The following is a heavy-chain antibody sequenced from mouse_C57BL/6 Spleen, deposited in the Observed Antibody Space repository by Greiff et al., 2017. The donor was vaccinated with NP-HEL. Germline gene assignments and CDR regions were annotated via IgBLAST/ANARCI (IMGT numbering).Heavy chain of an antibody. J-gene: IGHJ3*01. CDR3: ARSFYYAQWFAY. CDR1: GYTFTDSY. D-gene: IGHD1-1*01. Sequence: EVQLQQSGPVLVKPGASVKMSCKASGYTFTDSYMNWVKQSHGKSLEWIGVINPYNGGTSYNQKFKGKATLTVDKSSSTAYMELNSLTSEDSAVYYCARSFYYAQWFAYWGQGTLVTVSA. CDR2: INPYNGGT. V-gene: IGHV1-19*01.